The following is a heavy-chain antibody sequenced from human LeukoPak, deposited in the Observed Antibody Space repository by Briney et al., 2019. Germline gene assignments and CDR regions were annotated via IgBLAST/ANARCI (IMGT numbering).Heavy chain of an antibody. CDR2: INPSGGST. V-gene: IGHV1-46*01. J-gene: IGHJ4*02. D-gene: IGHD5-24*01. CDR1: GYTFTSYY. CDR3: ARDFWEIATTKTPSPGFNDY. Sequence: ASVKVSCKASGYTFTSYYMHWVRQAPGQGLEWMGIINPSGGSTSYAQKFQGRVTMTRDTSTSIVYMELSNLRSEDTAVYYCARDFWEIATTKTPSPGFNDYWGQGTLVTVSS.